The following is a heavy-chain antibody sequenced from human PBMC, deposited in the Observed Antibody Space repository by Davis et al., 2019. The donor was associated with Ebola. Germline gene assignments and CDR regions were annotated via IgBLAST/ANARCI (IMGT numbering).Heavy chain of an antibody. J-gene: IGHJ6*02. CDR2: IYYSGST. V-gene: IGHV4-59*01. CDR1: SGSISSYY. CDR3: ARGNWVPPYYYYYGMDV. Sequence: SETLSLTCTVSSGSISSYYWSWIRQPPGKGLEWIGYIYYSGSTNYNPSLKSRVTISVDTSKNQFSLKLSSVTAADTAVYYCARGNWVPPYYYYYGMDVWGQGTTVTVSS. D-gene: IGHD7-27*01.